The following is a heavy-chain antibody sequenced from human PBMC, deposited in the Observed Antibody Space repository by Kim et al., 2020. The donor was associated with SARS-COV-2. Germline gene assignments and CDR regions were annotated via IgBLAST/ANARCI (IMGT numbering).Heavy chain of an antibody. Sequence: GGSLRLSCAASGFTFSSYSMNWVRQAPGKGLEWVSSISSSSSYIYYADSVKGRFTISRDNAKNTLYLQMNSLRAEDTAVYYCARHRDHSSGWYSGGDWGPGALVTVSP. CDR2: ISSSSSYI. CDR3: ARHRDHSSGWYSGGD. D-gene: IGHD6-19*01. J-gene: IGHJ4*02. CDR1: GFTFSSYS. V-gene: IGHV3-21*01.